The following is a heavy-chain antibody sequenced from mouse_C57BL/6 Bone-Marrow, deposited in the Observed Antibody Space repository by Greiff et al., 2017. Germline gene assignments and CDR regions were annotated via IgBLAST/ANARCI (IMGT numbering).Heavy chain of an antibody. CDR3: ARMGFAWFAY. V-gene: IGHV1-64*01. CDR1: GYTFTSSW. CDR2: IHPNSGST. J-gene: IGHJ3*01. D-gene: IGHD3-1*01. Sequence: VQLQQPGAELVKPGASVKLSCKASGYTFTSSWMHWVKQRPGQGLEWIGMIHPNSGSTNYNEKFKSKATLTVDKSSSTAYMQLSSLTSEDSAVYYCARMGFAWFAYWGQGTLVTVSA.